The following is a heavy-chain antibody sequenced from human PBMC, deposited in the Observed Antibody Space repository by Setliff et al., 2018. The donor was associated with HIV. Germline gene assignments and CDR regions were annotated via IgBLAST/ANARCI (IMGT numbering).Heavy chain of an antibody. Sequence: GGSLRLSCAASGFTFRSYAMSWVRQAPGKGLEWVSAISGSGGGTYYADSVKGRFTISRDSSKSMLYLQMNSLRVEDTAIYYCAKPLTQWGVSPYHYAFGVWGQGTTVTVSS. CDR2: ISGSGGGT. D-gene: IGHD1-26*01. CDR1: GFTFRSYA. CDR3: AKPLTQWGVSPYHYAFGV. V-gene: IGHV3-23*01. J-gene: IGHJ6*02.